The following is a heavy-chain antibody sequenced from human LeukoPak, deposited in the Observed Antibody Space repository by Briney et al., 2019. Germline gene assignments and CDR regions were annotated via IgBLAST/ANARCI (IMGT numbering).Heavy chain of an antibody. CDR2: INPNSGGT. Sequence: ASVKVSCKASGYTFTGYYMHWVRQAPGQGLEWMGWINPNSGGTNYAQKFQGRVTMTRDTSISTAYMELSRLRSDDTAVYYCARETIVVVPAANTPSYYYYYYMDVWGKGTTVTVSS. D-gene: IGHD2-2*01. CDR1: GYTFTGYY. CDR3: ARETIVVVPAANTPSYYYYYYMDV. J-gene: IGHJ6*03. V-gene: IGHV1-2*02.